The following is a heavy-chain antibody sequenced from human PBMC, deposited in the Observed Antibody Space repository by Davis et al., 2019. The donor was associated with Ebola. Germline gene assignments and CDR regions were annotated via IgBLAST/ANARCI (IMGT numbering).Heavy chain of an antibody. Sequence: SVKVSCKASGGTFSSYAISWVRQAPGQGLEWMGGIIPIFGTANYAQKFQGRVTITRDTSATTAYMELRSLRSDDTAVYYCARRRDYDAFDIWGQGTMVTVSS. CDR1: GGTFSSYA. D-gene: IGHD2-21*01. CDR2: IIPIFGTA. V-gene: IGHV1-69*05. J-gene: IGHJ3*02. CDR3: ARRRDYDAFDI.